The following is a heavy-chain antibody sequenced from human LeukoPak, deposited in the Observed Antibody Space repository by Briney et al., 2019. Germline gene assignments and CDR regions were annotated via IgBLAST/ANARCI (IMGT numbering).Heavy chain of an antibody. V-gene: IGHV1-2*02. D-gene: IGHD2-2*01. J-gene: IGHJ6*03. CDR2: INPNSGGT. Sequence: GASVKVSCKASGYTFTGYYMHWVRQAPGQGLEWMGWINPNSGGTNYAQKFQGRVTMTRDTSISTAYMELSRLRSDDTAVYYCARDPGYCSSTSCYYYYYMDVRGKGTTVTISS. CDR1: GYTFTGYY. CDR3: ARDPGYCSSTSCYYYYYMDV.